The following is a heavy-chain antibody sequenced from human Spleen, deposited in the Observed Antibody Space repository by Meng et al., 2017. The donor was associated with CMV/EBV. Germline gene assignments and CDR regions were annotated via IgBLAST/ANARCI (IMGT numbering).Heavy chain of an antibody. CDR2: IDGDGSRI. Sequence: GESLKISCEASGFSFSNYWIHWVRQAPGKGLVRVSSIDGDGSRISYADSVKGRFTISRDNAKNSLYLQMNSLRAEDTAVYYCARAPGQYGDYADHWGQGTLVTVSS. J-gene: IGHJ4*02. V-gene: IGHV3-74*01. CDR1: GFSFSNYW. CDR3: ARAPGQYGDYADH. D-gene: IGHD4-17*01.